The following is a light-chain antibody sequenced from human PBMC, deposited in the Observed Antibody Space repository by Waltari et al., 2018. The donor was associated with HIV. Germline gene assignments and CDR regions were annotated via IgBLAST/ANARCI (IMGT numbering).Light chain of an antibody. CDR3: QSYDTTNRWI. J-gene: IGLJ2*01. V-gene: IGLV6-57*01. CDR1: SGSFGSNF. Sequence: NLMLTQPRSVSESPGQTVTISCTRSSGSFGSNFVQWYQQRPGSSPTTVIFEDDQRPAGVPDRFSDSIDRSSNSAYLTISGLKPEDEADYYCQSYDTTNRWIFGGGTQLTVL. CDR2: EDD.